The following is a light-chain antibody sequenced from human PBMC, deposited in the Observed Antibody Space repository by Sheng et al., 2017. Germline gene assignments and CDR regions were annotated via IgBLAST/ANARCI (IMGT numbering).Light chain of an antibody. CDR1: SSDIGAYNY. CDR3: KSYSGSNTLVI. CDR2: DVS. Sequence: QSALTQPASVSGSPGQSITISCLGSSSDIGAYNYVSWFQQHPGKAPKLLISDVSNRPSGISDRFSGSKSGNTASLTISGLQAEDEADYYCKSYSGSNTLVIFGGGTK. V-gene: IGLV2-14*01. J-gene: IGLJ2*01.